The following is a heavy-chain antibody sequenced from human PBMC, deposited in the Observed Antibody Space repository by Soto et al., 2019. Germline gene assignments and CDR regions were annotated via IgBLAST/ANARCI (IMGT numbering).Heavy chain of an antibody. V-gene: IGHV1-2*02. J-gene: IGHJ6*02. Sequence: QAPLVQSGPEVKKPGASVKVSCESSGYTFIGFSLHWVRQAPGPGLEWLGWINPNNGATYYAQKFQGRVTMTRDTSINTVYMQLNSLKSVDTAVYYCSKGRWTVGHCSGGSCFDGMDVWGQGTTVTVSS. CDR1: GYTFIGFS. CDR2: INPNNGAT. D-gene: IGHD2-15*01. CDR3: SKGRWTVGHCSGGSCFDGMDV.